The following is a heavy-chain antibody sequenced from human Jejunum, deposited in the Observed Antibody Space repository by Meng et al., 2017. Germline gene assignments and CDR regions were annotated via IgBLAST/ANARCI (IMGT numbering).Heavy chain of an antibody. D-gene: IGHD1-14*01. J-gene: IGHJ3*02. V-gene: IGHV3-21*01. CDR1: GFQFRTSG. CDR2: ISWSSRYI. CDR3: ARSDGIGSYGFKI. Sequence: SGGGLVQPGGPLGPSCSASGFQFRTSGMDWVRQAPGKGLEWVASISWSSRYIYYADSVKGRFSISRDDAKNSLYLQMSSLSADDTAVYYCARSDGIGSYGFKIWGQGTMVTVSS.